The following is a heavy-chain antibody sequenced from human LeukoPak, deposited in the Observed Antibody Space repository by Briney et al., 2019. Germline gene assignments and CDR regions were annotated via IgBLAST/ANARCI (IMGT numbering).Heavy chain of an antibody. D-gene: IGHD2-2*01. CDR2: IYYSGST. Sequence: SGTLSLTCTVSGGSISSYYWSWIRQPPGKGLEWIGYIYYSGSTNYNPSLKSRVTISVDTSKNQFSLKLSSVTAADTAVYYCARERPGLGMDVWGQGTTVTVSS. J-gene: IGHJ6*02. CDR3: ARERPGLGMDV. V-gene: IGHV4-59*01. CDR1: GGSISSYY.